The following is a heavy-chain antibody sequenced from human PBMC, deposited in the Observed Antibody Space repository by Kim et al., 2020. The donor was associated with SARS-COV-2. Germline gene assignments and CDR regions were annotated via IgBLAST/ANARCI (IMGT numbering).Heavy chain of an antibody. D-gene: IGHD3-10*01. J-gene: IGHJ5*02. V-gene: IGHV3-7*01. CDR3: ARVLGWEILWFGEPTGPRFDP. CDR2: IKQDGSEK. CDR1: GFTFSSYW. Sequence: GGSLRLSCAASGFTFSSYWMSWVRQAPGKGLEWVANIKQDGSEKYYVDSVKGRFTISRDNAKNSLYLQMNSLRAEDTAVYYCARVLGWEILWFGEPTGPRFDPWGQGTLVTVSS.